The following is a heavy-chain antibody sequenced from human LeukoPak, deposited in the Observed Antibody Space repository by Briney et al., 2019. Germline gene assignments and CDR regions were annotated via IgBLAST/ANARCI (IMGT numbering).Heavy chain of an antibody. CDR2: ISSGGSTI. J-gene: IGHJ4*02. V-gene: IGHV3-48*03. D-gene: IGHD5-24*01. CDR3: ARVRDGSQDY. Sequence: GGSLRLSCAASGFTFIRDEMNGLRQAPGKGLEWVSYISSGGSTIYYADSVKGRFTISRDNAKNSLYLQMNSLRAEDTAVYYCARVRDGSQDYWGQGTLVTVSS. CDR1: GFTFIRDE.